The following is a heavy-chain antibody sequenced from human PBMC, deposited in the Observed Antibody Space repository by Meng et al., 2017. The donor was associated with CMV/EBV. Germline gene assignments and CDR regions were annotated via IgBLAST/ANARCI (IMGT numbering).Heavy chain of an antibody. V-gene: IGHV4-39*01. CDR3: ARQLGQKTYYFDY. CDR1: GGSISSSSYY. Sequence: GSLRLSCTVSGGSISSSSYYWGWIRQPPGKGLEWIGSIYYSGSTYYNPSLKSRVTISVDTSKNQFSLKLSSVTAADTAVYYCARQLGQKTYYFDYWGQGTLVTVS. D-gene: IGHD7-27*01. CDR2: IYYSGST. J-gene: IGHJ4*02.